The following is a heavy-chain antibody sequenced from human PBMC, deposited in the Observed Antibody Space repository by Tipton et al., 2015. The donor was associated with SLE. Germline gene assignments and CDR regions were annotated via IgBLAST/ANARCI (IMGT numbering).Heavy chain of an antibody. CDR3: ARIIAGHGDAFDV. J-gene: IGHJ3*01. Sequence: TLSLTCTVSGGSISSGSYYWNWIRQPAGKGLEWIGRIYTSGSTNYNPSLKSRVTISVDTSKNQFSLKVISVTAADTAVYFCARIIAGHGDAFDVWGQGTMVTVSS. CDR1: GGSISSGSYY. CDR2: IYTSGST. V-gene: IGHV4-61*02.